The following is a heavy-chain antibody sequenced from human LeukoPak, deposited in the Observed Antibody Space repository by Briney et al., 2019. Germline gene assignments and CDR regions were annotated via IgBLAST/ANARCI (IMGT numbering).Heavy chain of an antibody. CDR3: ARGKRWLRFPQYFDY. V-gene: IGHV4-34*01. D-gene: IGHD5-12*01. CDR2: INHSGST. J-gene: IGHJ4*02. CDR1: GGSFGGYY. Sequence: SETLSLTCAVYGGSFGGYYWSWIRQPPGKGLEWIGEINHSGSTNYNPSLKSRVTISVDTSKNQFSLKLSSVTAADTAVYYCARGKRWLRFPQYFDYWGQGTLVTVSS.